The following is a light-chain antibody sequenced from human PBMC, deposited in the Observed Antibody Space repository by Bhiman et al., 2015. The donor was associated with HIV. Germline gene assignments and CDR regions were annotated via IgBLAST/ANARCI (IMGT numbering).Light chain of an antibody. CDR3: QAWDSSTGGV. CDR1: SSNIGSNY. Sequence: QSVLTQPPSASGTPGQRVTISCSGSSSNIGSNYVYWYQQLPGTTPKLLIYRNNQRPSGIPERFSGSNSGNTATLTISGTQAMDEADYYCQAWDSSTGGVFGTGTKVTVL. CDR2: RNN. J-gene: IGLJ1*01. V-gene: IGLV1-47*01.